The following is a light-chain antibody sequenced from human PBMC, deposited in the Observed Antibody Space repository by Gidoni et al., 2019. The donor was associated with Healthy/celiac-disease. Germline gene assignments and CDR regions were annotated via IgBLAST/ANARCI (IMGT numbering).Light chain of an antibody. J-gene: IGKJ4*01. Sequence: DIQMTQSPSSLSASVGDRVTITCQASQDISNYLNWYQQKPGKAPKHLIYDASKLETGVPSRFRGSGAGTDFTFTISSRQPEDIATYYCQQYDNLPPKAFGGGTKVEIK. V-gene: IGKV1-33*01. CDR3: QQYDNLPPKA. CDR1: QDISNY. CDR2: DAS.